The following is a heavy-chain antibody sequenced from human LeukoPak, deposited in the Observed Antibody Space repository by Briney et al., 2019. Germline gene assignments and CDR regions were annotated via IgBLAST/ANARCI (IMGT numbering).Heavy chain of an antibody. V-gene: IGHV3-21*01. CDR3: ARDSSDFDY. CDR2: ISSNSKYI. D-gene: IGHD3-22*01. CDR1: GFTFNVYS. J-gene: IGHJ4*02. Sequence: GGSLRLSCAPSGFTFNVYSMNWVRQAPGKGLEWVSSISSNSKYIYYADSMKGRFTVSRDNAKNSLFLQLNSLRAEDTAVYYCARDSSDFDYWGQGTLVTVSS.